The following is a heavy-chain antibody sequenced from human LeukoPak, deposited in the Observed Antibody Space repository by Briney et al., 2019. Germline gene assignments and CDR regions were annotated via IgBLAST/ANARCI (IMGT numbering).Heavy chain of an antibody. Sequence: PGGSLRLSCAASGLTFEDYGMSWVRQAPGKGLEWVSSISSSSSYIYYADSVKGRFTISRDNAKNSLYLQMNSLRAEDTAVYYCARGVRDFDYWGQGTLVTVSS. J-gene: IGHJ4*02. CDR3: ARGVRDFDY. CDR1: GLTFEDYG. D-gene: IGHD3-3*01. V-gene: IGHV3-21*01. CDR2: ISSSSSYI.